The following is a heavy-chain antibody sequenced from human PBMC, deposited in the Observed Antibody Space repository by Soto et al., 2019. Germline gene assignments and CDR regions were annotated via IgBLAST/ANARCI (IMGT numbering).Heavy chain of an antibody. CDR2: IYYSGST. V-gene: IGHV4-31*03. J-gene: IGHJ4*02. CDR3: GRDPSGAYSSSYSGIDY. CDR1: GVSISSGGYY. D-gene: IGHD6-13*01. Sequence: SETLSLTCPFSGVSISSGGYYWSWIRQHPGRGLEWIGYIYYSGSTYYNPSLKSRVTISVDTSKNQFSLKLSSVTAADTAVYYCGRDPSGAYSSSYSGIDYWGQGTLVTVSS.